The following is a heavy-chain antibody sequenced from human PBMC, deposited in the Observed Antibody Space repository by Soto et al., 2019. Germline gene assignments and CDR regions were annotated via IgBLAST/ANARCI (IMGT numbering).Heavy chain of an antibody. Sequence: DVQLVESGGGLVQPGRSLRLSCAASGFTFDDYAMHWVRQAPGKGLEWVSGISWHSGSIGYADSVKGHFTISRDNAKNSLYLEMNSPRADDTALYHCANDSVRIWYCSGGSCYYPGVNVFDIWSKGTMVTVSS. V-gene: IGHV3-9*01. CDR1: GFTFDDYA. J-gene: IGHJ3*02. CDR2: ISWHSGSI. CDR3: ANDSVRIWYCSGGSCYYPGVNVFDI. D-gene: IGHD2-15*01.